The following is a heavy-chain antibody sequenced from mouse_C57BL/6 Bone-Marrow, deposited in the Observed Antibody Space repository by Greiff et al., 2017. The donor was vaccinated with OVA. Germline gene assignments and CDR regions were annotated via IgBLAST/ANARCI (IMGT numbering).Heavy chain of an antibody. D-gene: IGHD1-1*01. Sequence: QVHVKQSGAELVRPGASVKLSCKASGYTFTDYYINWVKQRPGQGLEWIARIYPGSGNTYYNEKFKGKATLTAEKSSSTAYMQLSSLTSEDSAVYFCARAYYYGLYYFDYWGQGTTLTVSS. CDR1: GYTFTDYY. CDR3: ARAYYYGLYYFDY. V-gene: IGHV1-76*01. J-gene: IGHJ2*01. CDR2: IYPGSGNT.